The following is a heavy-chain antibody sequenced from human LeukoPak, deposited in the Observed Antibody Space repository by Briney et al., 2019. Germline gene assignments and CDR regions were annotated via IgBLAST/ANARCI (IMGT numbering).Heavy chain of an antibody. CDR2: MNPNSGNT. V-gene: IGHV1-8*03. J-gene: IGHJ4*02. Sequence: GASVKVSCKASGYTFTSYDINWVRQATGQGLEWMGWMNPNSGNTGYAQKFQGRVTITRNTSISTAYMELSSLRSEDTAVYYCARSDFWSGYSQPDYWGQGTLVTVSS. CDR1: GYTFTSYD. CDR3: ARSDFWSGYSQPDY. D-gene: IGHD3-3*01.